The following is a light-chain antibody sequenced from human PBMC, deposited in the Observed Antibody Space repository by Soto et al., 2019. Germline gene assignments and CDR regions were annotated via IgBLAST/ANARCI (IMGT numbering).Light chain of an antibody. CDR3: QQYYSTPIT. CDR2: WAS. CDR1: QSVLYSSKNKNY. V-gene: IGKV4-1*01. J-gene: IGKJ5*01. Sequence: DIVMTQSPDSPAVSLGERATINCKSSQSVLYSSKNKNYLAWYQQKPGQPPKLLIYWASTRESGVPDRFSGSGSGTDLTLTISSLQAEDVAVYYCQQYYSTPITFGQGTRLEIK.